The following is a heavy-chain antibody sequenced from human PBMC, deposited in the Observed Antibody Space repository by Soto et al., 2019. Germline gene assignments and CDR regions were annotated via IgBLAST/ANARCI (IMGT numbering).Heavy chain of an antibody. CDR3: ARIYDFWSGYYYYYYYYMDV. J-gene: IGHJ6*03. Sequence: GGSPRLSCAASGFTFSSYWMSWVRQAPGKGLEWVANIKQDGSEKYYVDSVKGRFTISRDNAKNSLYLQMNSLRAEDTAVYYCARIYDFWSGYYYYYYYYMDVWGKGTTVTVSS. V-gene: IGHV3-7*01. CDR1: GFTFSSYW. D-gene: IGHD3-3*01. CDR2: IKQDGSEK.